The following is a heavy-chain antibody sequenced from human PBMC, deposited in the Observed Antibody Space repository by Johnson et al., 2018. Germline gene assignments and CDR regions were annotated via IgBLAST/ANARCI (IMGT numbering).Heavy chain of an antibody. J-gene: IGHJ6*04. V-gene: IGHV3-48*04. CDR1: GFIFSSYA. CDR3: ASLGTGYGMDV. CDR2: ISSSGSTI. Sequence: VQLVESGGGLVQPGGSLRLSCAASGFIFSSYAMSWVRQAPGKGLEWVSYISSSGSTIYYADSVKGRFTIARDNAKNSLYLQMNSLRAEDTAVYYCASLGTGYGMDVWGKGTTVTVSS. D-gene: IGHD1-1*01.